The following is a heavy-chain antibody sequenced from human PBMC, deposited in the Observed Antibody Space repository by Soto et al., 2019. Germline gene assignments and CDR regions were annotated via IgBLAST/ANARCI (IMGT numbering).Heavy chain of an antibody. D-gene: IGHD2-2*01. Sequence: EVQLVESGGGLVQPGGSLRLSCAASGFTFSSYSMNWVRQAPGKGLEWVSYISSSSSTIYYADSVKGRFTISRDNAKNSLYLKMNSLRAEDTAVYYCARTSYCSSTSCYFDAFDIWGQGTMVTVSS. CDR1: GFTFSSYS. J-gene: IGHJ3*02. CDR2: ISSSSSTI. CDR3: ARTSYCSSTSCYFDAFDI. V-gene: IGHV3-48*01.